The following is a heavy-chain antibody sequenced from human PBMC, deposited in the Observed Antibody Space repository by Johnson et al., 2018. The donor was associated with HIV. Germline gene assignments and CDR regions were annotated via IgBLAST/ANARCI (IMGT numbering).Heavy chain of an antibody. V-gene: IGHV3-30*04. J-gene: IGHJ3*02. CDR2: ISYDGSNK. D-gene: IGHD7-27*01. CDR1: GFTFRSYA. CDR3: ASDWGSRHAFDI. Sequence: QVQLVESGGGVVQPGRSLRLSCAASGFTFRSYAMHWVRQAPGKGLEWVAVISYDGSNKYYADSVKGRFTISRDNSKNTLYLQMNSLRAEDTAVYYCASDWGSRHAFDIWGQGTMVTVSS.